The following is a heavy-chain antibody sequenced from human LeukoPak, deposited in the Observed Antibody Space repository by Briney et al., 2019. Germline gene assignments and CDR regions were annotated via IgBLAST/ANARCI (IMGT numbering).Heavy chain of an antibody. V-gene: IGHV4-38-2*02. J-gene: IGHJ4*02. Sequence: SETLSLTCTVSGYSISNGYYWGWVRQPPGKGLEWIGNIYDSGSTYYNASLQSRVTISIDTSKNQFSLRLSSVTAADTAMYYCAKSGGYGLIDYWGQGTLVTVSS. CDR1: GYSISNGYY. D-gene: IGHD1-26*01. CDR2: IYDSGST. CDR3: AKSGGYGLIDY.